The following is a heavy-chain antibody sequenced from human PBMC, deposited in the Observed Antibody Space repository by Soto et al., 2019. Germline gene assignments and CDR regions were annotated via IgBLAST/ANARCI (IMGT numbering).Heavy chain of an antibody. V-gene: IGHV1-69*12. CDR3: ARDNDKRERRSGYSYGTYYYYGMDV. CDR1: GDTFSSYA. Sequence: QVQLVQSGAEVKKPGSSVKVSCKASGDTFSSYAISWVRQAPGQGLEWMGGIIPIFGTANYAQKFQGRVTITADESTSTAYMELRSLRCEDTAVYYCARDNDKRERRSGYSYGTYYYYGMDVWGQGTTVNVSS. D-gene: IGHD5-18*01. J-gene: IGHJ6*02. CDR2: IIPIFGTA.